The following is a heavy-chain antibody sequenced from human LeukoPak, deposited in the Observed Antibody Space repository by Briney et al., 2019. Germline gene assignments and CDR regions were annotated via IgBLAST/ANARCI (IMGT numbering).Heavy chain of an antibody. D-gene: IGHD4-17*01. J-gene: IGHJ4*02. CDR1: GYTFTSNY. CDR2: IYPRDGST. CDR3: ARDRSHGDYLPDY. Sequence: ASGKVSCKASGYTFTSNYIHWVRQAPGQGLEWMGMIYPRDGSTSYAQKFQGRVTVTRDTSTSTVHMELSGLRSEDTAVYYCARDRSHGDYLPDYWGQGTLVTVSS. V-gene: IGHV1-46*01.